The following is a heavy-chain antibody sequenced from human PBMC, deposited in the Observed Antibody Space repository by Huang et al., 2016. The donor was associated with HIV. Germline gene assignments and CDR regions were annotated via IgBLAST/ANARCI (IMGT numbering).Heavy chain of an antibody. Sequence: QVQLVQSGPEMKKPGASVNVSCKASGYTFFTYSISWVRQAPGQGLEWLGWVSNYNGHTNYAQKCQGRLTLTTDVSTSSAYMELKNLRSDDTAVYYCARFRGPQVTLNWLDPWGQGTLVTVSS. J-gene: IGHJ5*02. D-gene: IGHD3-10*01. CDR3: ARFRGPQVTLNWLDP. V-gene: IGHV1-18*01. CDR2: VSNYNGHT. CDR1: GYTFFTYS.